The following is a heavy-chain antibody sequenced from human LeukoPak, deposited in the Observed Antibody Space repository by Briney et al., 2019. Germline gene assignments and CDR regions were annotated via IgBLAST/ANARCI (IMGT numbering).Heavy chain of an antibody. V-gene: IGHV5-51*01. J-gene: IGHJ4*02. CDR3: ARHSQVDTAITEHFDY. D-gene: IGHD5-18*01. CDR2: IYPGDSDN. CDR1: GYSFTSYW. Sequence: GESLKISCKGSGYSFTSYWIGWVRQMPGKGLEWMGIIYPGDSDNRYSPSFQGQITISADKSISTAYLQWSSLKASDTAMYYCARHSQVDTAITEHFDYWGQGTLVTVSS.